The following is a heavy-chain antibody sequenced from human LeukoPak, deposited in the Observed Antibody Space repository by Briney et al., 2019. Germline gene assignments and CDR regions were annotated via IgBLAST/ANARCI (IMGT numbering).Heavy chain of an antibody. CDR3: AREGDYYCSGGSCYDY. V-gene: IGHV3-7*01. D-gene: IGHD2-15*01. J-gene: IGHJ4*02. CDR1: GFTFSSYW. CDR2: IKEDGSEK. Sequence: GGSLRLSCAASGFTFSSYWMSWVRQAPGKGLEWVANIKEDGSEKYYVDSVKGRFTISRDNAKNSVYLQMNSLRAEDTAVYYCAREGDYYCSGGSCYDYWGQGTLVTVSS.